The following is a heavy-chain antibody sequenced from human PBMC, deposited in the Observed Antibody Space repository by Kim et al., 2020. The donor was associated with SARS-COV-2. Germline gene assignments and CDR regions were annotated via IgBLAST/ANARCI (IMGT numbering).Heavy chain of an antibody. CDR1: GYTFTSYG. V-gene: IGHV1-18*01. Sequence: ASVKVSCKASGYTFTSYGISWVRQAPGQGLEWMGWISAYNGNTNYAQKLQGRVTMTTDTSTSTAYMELRSLRSDDTAVYYCATQRWLVGGFYYYYGMDVWGQGTTVTVSS. CDR2: ISAYNGNT. J-gene: IGHJ6*02. CDR3: ATQRWLVGGFYYYYGMDV. D-gene: IGHD6-19*01.